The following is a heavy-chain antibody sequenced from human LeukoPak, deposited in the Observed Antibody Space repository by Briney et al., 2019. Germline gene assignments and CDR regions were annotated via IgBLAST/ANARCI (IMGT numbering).Heavy chain of an antibody. V-gene: IGHV4-34*01. CDR1: GGSFSGYY. J-gene: IGHJ4*02. CDR2: INHSGST. CDR3: ASLIAAASDDY. D-gene: IGHD6-13*01. Sequence: SETLSPTCAVYGGSFSGYYWSWIRQPPGKGLEWIGEINHSGSTNYNPSLKSRVTISVDTSKNQFSLKLSSVTAADTAVYYCASLIAAASDDYWGQGTLVTVSS.